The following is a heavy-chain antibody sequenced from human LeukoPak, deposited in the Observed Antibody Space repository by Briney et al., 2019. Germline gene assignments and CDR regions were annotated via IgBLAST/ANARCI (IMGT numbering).Heavy chain of an antibody. CDR1: GGSISSSSYY. CDR3: ARHGSASGWYRSHFDY. J-gene: IGHJ4*02. CDR2: IYYSGST. Sequence: SETLSLTCTVSGGSISSSSYYWGWIRQPPGKGLEWIGSIYYSGSTYYSPSPKSRVTMSVDTSKNQFSLKLSSVTAADTAVYYCARHGSASGWYRSHFDYWGQGTLVTVSS. D-gene: IGHD6-19*01. V-gene: IGHV4-39*01.